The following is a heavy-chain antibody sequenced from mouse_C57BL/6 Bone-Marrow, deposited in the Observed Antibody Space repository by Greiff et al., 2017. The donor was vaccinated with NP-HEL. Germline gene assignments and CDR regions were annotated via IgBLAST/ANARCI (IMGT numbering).Heavy chain of an antibody. CDR2: IYPGDGDT. CDR3: ARRGGSSYYCDY. V-gene: IGHV1-82*01. Sequence: VKLMESGPELVKPGASVKISCKASGYAFSSSWMNWVKQRPGKGLEWIGRIYPGDGDTNYNGKFKGKATLTAAKSSRTAYMQRSSLTSEDSAVYFCARRGGSSYYCDYWGQGTTRTVSS. D-gene: IGHD1-1*01. J-gene: IGHJ2*01. CDR1: GYAFSSSW.